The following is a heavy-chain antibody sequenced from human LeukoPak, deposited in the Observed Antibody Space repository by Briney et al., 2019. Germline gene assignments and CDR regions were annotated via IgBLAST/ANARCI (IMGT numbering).Heavy chain of an antibody. D-gene: IGHD4-17*01. J-gene: IGHJ6*02. Sequence: ASVXVSCKASGGTFSSYAISWVRQAPGQGLXXMXXXXXMFDTANYVQKFQGRVTXTADESTSTAYMEMISLRSEDTAVYYCASPTTVTASSYYYYGMDVWGQGTTVTVSS. CDR1: GGTFSSYA. CDR2: XXXMFDTA. CDR3: ASPTTVTASSYYYYGMDV. V-gene: IGHV1-69*01.